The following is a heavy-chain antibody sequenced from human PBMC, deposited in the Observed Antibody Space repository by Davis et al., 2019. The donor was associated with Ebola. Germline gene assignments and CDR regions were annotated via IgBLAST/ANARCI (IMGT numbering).Heavy chain of an antibody. Sequence: ASVKVSCKASGYTFTSYDINWVRQATGQGLEWMGWMNPNSGNTNYAQKLQGRVTMTTDTSTSTAYMELRSLRSDDTAVYYCARDLYSSGWYAEDAFDIWGQGTMVTVSS. J-gene: IGHJ3*02. CDR2: MNPNSGNT. V-gene: IGHV1-18*01. CDR1: GYTFTSYD. D-gene: IGHD6-19*01. CDR3: ARDLYSSGWYAEDAFDI.